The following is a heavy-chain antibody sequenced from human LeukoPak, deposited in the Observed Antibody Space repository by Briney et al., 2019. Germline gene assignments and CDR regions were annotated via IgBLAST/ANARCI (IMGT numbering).Heavy chain of an antibody. D-gene: IGHD5-18*01. CDR3: AKDRDTAMAG. CDR1: GFTFSSYG. Sequence: GGSLRLSCAASGFTFSSYGMHWVRQAPGKGLEWVALIWYDGSNKYYTDSVKGRFTISRDNSKNALYLQMNSLRAEDTAVYYCAKDRDTAMAGWGQGTLVTVSS. CDR2: IWYDGSNK. V-gene: IGHV3-30*02. J-gene: IGHJ4*02.